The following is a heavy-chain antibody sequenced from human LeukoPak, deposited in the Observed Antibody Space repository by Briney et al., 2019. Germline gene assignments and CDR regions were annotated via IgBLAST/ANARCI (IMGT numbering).Heavy chain of an antibody. D-gene: IGHD3-3*01. CDR1: GFTFSSYA. J-gene: IGHJ4*02. CDR3: ARDTYYDFWSGYYEIDY. Sequence: PGRSLRLSCAASGFTFSSYAVHWVRQAPGKGLEWVAVISYDGSNKYYADSVKGRFTISRDNSKNTLYLQMNSLRAEDTAVYYCARDTYYDFWSGYYEIDYWGQGTLVTVSS. V-gene: IGHV3-30*01. CDR2: ISYDGSNK.